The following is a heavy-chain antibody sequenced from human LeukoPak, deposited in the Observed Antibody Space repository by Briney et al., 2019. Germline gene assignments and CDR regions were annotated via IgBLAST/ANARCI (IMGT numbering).Heavy chain of an antibody. CDR3: ATDRYCSSTSCYTAPSVFDP. D-gene: IGHD2-2*02. Sequence: ASVKVSCKVSGYTLTELSMHWVQQAPGKGLEWMGGFDPEDGEPIYAQKFQGRVTMTDDTSTDTAYMEPRSLRSEDTAVYYCATDRYCSSTSCYTAPSVFDPWGQGTLVTVSS. CDR1: GYTLTELS. V-gene: IGHV1-24*01. CDR2: FDPEDGEP. J-gene: IGHJ5*02.